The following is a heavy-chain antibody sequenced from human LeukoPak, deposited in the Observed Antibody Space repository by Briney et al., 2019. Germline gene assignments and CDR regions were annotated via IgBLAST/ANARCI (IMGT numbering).Heavy chain of an antibody. Sequence: GGSLRLSCAASGFTFSDYYMSWIRQAPGKGLEWVSYISSSSSYTNYADSVKGRFTISRDNAKNSLYLQMNSLRADDTAVYYCARDDSSLAGAFDIWGHGTMVTVSS. J-gene: IGHJ3*02. V-gene: IGHV3-11*05. D-gene: IGHD3-22*01. CDR1: GFTFSDYY. CDR3: ARDDSSLAGAFDI. CDR2: ISSSSSYT.